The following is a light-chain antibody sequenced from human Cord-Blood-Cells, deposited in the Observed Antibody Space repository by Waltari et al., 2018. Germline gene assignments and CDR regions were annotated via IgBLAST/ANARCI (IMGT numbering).Light chain of an antibody. CDR1: SSDVGGYNY. CDR2: DVS. V-gene: IGLV2-14*01. CDR3: SSYTSSSTV. Sequence: QSALTQPASGSGSPGQSITISFTGTSSDVGGYNYVPRYQQHPGKAPKPMIYDVSKRPSGVSNRFSGSKSGNTASLTISGLQAEDEADYYCSSYTSSSTVFGGGTKLTVL. J-gene: IGLJ2*01.